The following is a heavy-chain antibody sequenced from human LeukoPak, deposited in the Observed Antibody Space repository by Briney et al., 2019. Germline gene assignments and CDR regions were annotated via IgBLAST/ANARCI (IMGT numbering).Heavy chain of an antibody. CDR2: INPKSGGT. CDR3: ARDRGGVLGATNY. D-gene: IGHD1-26*01. Sequence: ASVKVSCKSSGYIFTGYYLHWVRQPPAQGLEWMGWINPKSGGTKYAKKFQGRVTMTSDTSISTAYMEMRSLGCDDTAVYYCARDRGGVLGATNYWGQGTLVTVSS. V-gene: IGHV1-2*02. CDR1: GYIFTGYY. J-gene: IGHJ4*02.